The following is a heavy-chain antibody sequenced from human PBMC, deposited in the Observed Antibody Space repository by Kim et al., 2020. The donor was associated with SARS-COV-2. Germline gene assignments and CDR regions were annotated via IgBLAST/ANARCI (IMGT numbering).Heavy chain of an antibody. CDR3: ARVANDKVKGYYYYMDV. V-gene: IGHV3-53*01. CDR2: IYSGGST. Sequence: GGSLRLSCAASGFTVSSNYMSWVRQAPGKGLEWVSVIYSGGSTYYADSVKGRFTISRDNSKNTLYLQMNSLRAEDTAVYYCARVANDKVKGYYYYMDVWGKGTTVTVSS. J-gene: IGHJ6*03. CDR1: GFTVSSNY. D-gene: IGHD1-1*01.